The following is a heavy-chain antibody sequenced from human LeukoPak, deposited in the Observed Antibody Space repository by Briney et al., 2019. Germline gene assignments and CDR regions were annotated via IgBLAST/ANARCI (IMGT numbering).Heavy chain of an antibody. Sequence: PSETLSLTCTVSGGSISSYYWSWIRQPPGKGLEWIGYIYYSGSTNYNPSLKSRVTISVDTSKNQFSLKMSSVTAADTAVYYCARVFGYNYGYPLDVDDWGQGTMVTVSS. CDR3: ARVFGYNYGYPLDVDD. D-gene: IGHD3-10*01. J-gene: IGHJ4*02. CDR1: GGSISSYY. CDR2: IYYSGST. V-gene: IGHV4-59*01.